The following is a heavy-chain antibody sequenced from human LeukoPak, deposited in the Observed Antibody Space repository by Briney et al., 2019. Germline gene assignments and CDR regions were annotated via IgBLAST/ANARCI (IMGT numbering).Heavy chain of an antibody. CDR2: IYYSGIT. D-gene: IGHD1-26*01. J-gene: IGHJ3*02. Sequence: PSETLSLTCTVSGGSISSYYWSWIRQPPGKGLEWIGYIYYSGITNYNSSLKSRVIISVHTSKNQFSLKLSSVTAADTAVYYCARAGRWEGRPHAFDIWGQGTMVTVSS. CDR3: ARAGRWEGRPHAFDI. V-gene: IGHV4-59*01. CDR1: GGSISSYY.